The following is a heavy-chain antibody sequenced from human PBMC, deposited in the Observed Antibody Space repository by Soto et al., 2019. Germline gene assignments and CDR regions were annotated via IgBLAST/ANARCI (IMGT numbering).Heavy chain of an antibody. CDR3: AKEVIAVAGRYYYYGMDV. V-gene: IGHV3-30*18. CDR1: GFTFSSYG. J-gene: IGHJ6*02. D-gene: IGHD6-19*01. CDR2: ISYDGSNK. Sequence: QVQLVESGGGVVQPGRSLRLSCAASGFTFSSYGMHWVRQAPGKGLEWVAVISYDGSNKYYADSVKGRFTISRDNSKNTLYRQINSLRGEDTAGYYCAKEVIAVAGRYYYYGMDVWGQGTTVTVSS.